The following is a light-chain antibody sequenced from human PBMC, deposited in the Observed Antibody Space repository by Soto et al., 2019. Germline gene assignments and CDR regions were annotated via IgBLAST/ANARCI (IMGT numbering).Light chain of an antibody. Sequence: QSALTQPASVSGSPGQSITISCTGTSSDVGGYTYVSWYQQHPGRAPKLMIYEVSNRPSGVSNRFSGSKSGNTASLTISGLQAADEDDYYCSSYTTTYTVVFGGGTKVNVL. V-gene: IGLV2-14*01. J-gene: IGLJ2*01. CDR3: SSYTTTYTVV. CDR1: SSDVGGYTY. CDR2: EVS.